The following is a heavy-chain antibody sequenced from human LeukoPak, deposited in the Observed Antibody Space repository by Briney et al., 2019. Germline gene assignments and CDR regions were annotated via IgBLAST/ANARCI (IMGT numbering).Heavy chain of an antibody. CDR1: GGSITSYY. Sequence: SGTLSLTCTVSGGSITSYYWSWIRQPAGKGLEWIGRMYISGETNYNPSLKSRVTVSLDTSKNHFSLKLNSVTAADTAVYYCASGIQGAGNNYWGQGTPVTVSS. D-gene: IGHD6-19*01. CDR3: ASGIQGAGNNY. V-gene: IGHV4-4*07. J-gene: IGHJ4*02. CDR2: MYISGET.